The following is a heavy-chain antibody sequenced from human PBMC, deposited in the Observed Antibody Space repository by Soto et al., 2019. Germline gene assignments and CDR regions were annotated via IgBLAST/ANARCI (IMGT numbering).Heavy chain of an antibody. Sequence: QIQLQESGPRLVKPSETLSLTCTVSGGSVNSGNYYWGWIRHTPGKGLQWIGYIYQSGSTRYSPSLKSRVTISLGKSQDKFSLKVTSVNPADTAVYFCDSGTIYISYGMDVWGQGTTVNVSS. CDR1: GGSVNSGNYY. CDR3: DSGTIYISYGMDV. J-gene: IGHJ6*02. CDR2: IYQSGST. D-gene: IGHD1-1*01. V-gene: IGHV4-61*01.